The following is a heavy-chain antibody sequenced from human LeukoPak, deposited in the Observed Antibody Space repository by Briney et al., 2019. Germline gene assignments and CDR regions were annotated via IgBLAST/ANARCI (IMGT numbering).Heavy chain of an antibody. CDR2: INHSGST. CDR3: ARGEYSGSD. V-gene: IGHV4-34*01. CDR1: GGSFSGYY. J-gene: IGHJ4*02. D-gene: IGHD1-1*01. Sequence: SETLSLTCAVYGGSFSGYYWSWIRQPPGKGLEWIGEINHSGSTNYNPSLKSRVTISVDTSKNQFSLKLSSVTAADTAVYYCARGEYSGSDWGQGTLVTVSS.